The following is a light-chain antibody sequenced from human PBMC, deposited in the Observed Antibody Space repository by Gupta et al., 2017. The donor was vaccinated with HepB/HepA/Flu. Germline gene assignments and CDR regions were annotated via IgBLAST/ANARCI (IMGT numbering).Light chain of an antibody. CDR1: QSVSSY. V-gene: IGKV3-11*01. Sequence: EIVLTQSPVTLSLSPGERATLSCRASQSVSSYLAWYQQKPGQSPRLLIYDASNRATGIPDRFSGSGSGTDFTLTISSLELEDFAVYYCQQLSTWLGVTFGHGTKVDIK. CDR3: QQLSTWLGVT. CDR2: DAS. J-gene: IGKJ3*01.